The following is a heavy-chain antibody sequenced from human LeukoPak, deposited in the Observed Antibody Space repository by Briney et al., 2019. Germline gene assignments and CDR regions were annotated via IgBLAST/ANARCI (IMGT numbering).Heavy chain of an antibody. Sequence: HSGGTLRLSCAASRFTFNSYGMSWVRQAPGKGLEWVSAITGSGGSTSYADSVKGRFTISRDNSKSTLYLQMNSLRAEDTAVYYCAKGISGSYLADYWGQGTLVTVSS. CDR1: RFTFNSYG. J-gene: IGHJ4*02. CDR2: ITGSGGST. CDR3: AKGISGSYLADY. D-gene: IGHD1-26*01. V-gene: IGHV3-23*01.